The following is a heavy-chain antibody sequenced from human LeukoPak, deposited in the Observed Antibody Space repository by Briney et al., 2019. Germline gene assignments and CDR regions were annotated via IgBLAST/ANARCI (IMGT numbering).Heavy chain of an antibody. Sequence: PGGSLRLSCAASGFTFSSYGMHWVRQAPGKGLEWVAFIRYDGSNKYYADSVKGRFTISRDNSKNTLYLQMNSLRAEDTAVYYCAKGPTVVTGYFDYWGQGTLVTVSS. D-gene: IGHD4-23*01. CDR2: IRYDGSNK. V-gene: IGHV3-30*02. J-gene: IGHJ4*02. CDR1: GFTFSSYG. CDR3: AKGPTVVTGYFDY.